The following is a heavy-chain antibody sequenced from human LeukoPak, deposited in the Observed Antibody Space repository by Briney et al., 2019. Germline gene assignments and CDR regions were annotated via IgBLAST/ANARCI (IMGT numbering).Heavy chain of an antibody. CDR3: ARRVAVTGIYCFDH. J-gene: IGHJ4*02. CDR1: GGSISTYY. D-gene: IGHD6-19*01. Sequence: PSETLSLTCTDSGGSISTYYWSWIRQPPGKGLEWIGYVYYSGATNYNPSLKSRVTISLDTSKNQFSLRLNSVTAADTAVYYCARRVAVTGIYCFDHWGQGTPVTVSS. V-gene: IGHV4-59*08. CDR2: VYYSGAT.